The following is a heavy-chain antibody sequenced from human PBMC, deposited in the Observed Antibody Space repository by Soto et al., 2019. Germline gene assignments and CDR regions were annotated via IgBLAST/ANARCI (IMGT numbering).Heavy chain of an antibody. D-gene: IGHD4-17*01. J-gene: IGHJ6*02. Sequence: SVPHRLPKTVSEGNIGDHDWRWILKPPGKGLEWIGYISYSGSTNYNPSLKSRVTISLDTSKNQFSLKLSSVTAADTAVYYCARYAMTTVIPYYYYYAMDVWGQGTTVTVSS. CDR1: EGNIGDHD. V-gene: IGHV4-59*11. CDR3: ARYAMTTVIPYYYYYAMDV. CDR2: ISYSGST.